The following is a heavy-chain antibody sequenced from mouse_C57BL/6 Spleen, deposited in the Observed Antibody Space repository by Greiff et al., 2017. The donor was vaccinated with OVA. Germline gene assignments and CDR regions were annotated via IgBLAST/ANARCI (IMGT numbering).Heavy chain of an antibody. CDR3: ARWGYDYEYYFDY. J-gene: IGHJ2*01. CDR1: GYTFTSYT. V-gene: IGHV1-4*01. D-gene: IGHD2-4*01. Sequence: QLKQSGAELARPGASVKMSCKASGYTFTSYTMHWVKQRPGQGLEWIGYINPSSGYTKYNQKFKDKATLTADKSSSTAYMQLSSLTSEDSAVYYCARWGYDYEYYFDYWGQGTTLTVSS. CDR2: INPSSGYT.